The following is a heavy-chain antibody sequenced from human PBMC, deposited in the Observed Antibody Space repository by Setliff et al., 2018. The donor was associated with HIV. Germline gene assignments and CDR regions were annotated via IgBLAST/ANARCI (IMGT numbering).Heavy chain of an antibody. Sequence: ASVKVSCKASGYTFTSYVMNWVRQAPGQGLEWMGWINTNTGTPTYAQGFTRQFVFSLDTSVSTAYLQISSLKAEDTAVYYCARGTTYYYDRSGSDFDYWGQGTLVTVSS. CDR3: ARGTTYYYDRSGSDFDY. V-gene: IGHV7-4-1*02. CDR1: GYTFTSYV. CDR2: INTNTGTP. J-gene: IGHJ4*02. D-gene: IGHD3-22*01.